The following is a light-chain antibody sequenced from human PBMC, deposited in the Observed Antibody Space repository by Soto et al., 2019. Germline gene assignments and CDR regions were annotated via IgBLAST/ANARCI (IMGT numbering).Light chain of an antibody. CDR2: WAS. J-gene: IGKJ1*01. V-gene: IGKV4-1*01. CDR3: QKYYTGRT. Sequence: DIVMTQSPDSLAVSLGERATINCKSSQNLLSSSNKKNYLAWYQQKPGQPPKLLIYWASTRESGVPDRFTGSGSGTDFTLTISSLQAEDVAVYFCQKYYTGRTFGQGTRVEIK. CDR1: QNLLSSSNKKNY.